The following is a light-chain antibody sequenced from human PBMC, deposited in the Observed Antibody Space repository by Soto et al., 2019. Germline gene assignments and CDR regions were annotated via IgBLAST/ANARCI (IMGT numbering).Light chain of an antibody. CDR3: QQLNSYPRT. J-gene: IGKJ1*01. CDR1: QGISSY. CDR2: DAS. V-gene: IGKV1-9*01. Sequence: DIPLTQSPSFLSASVGDRVTITCRASQGISSYLAWYQQKPGKAPKVLIFDASTLQSGVPPRFSGSGSGTEFTLTISSLQPEDFASYYCQQLNSYPRTFGPGTKVEIK.